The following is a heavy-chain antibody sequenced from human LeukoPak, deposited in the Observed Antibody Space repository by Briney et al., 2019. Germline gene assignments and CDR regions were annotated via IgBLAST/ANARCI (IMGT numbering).Heavy chain of an antibody. D-gene: IGHD6-19*01. V-gene: IGHV3-30*02. Sequence: GGSLRLSCAASGFTFSSYSMNWVRQAPGKGLEWVAFIRNDGSDKYYGDSVKGRVTISRDNSKNTLDLQMKSLSAEDTALYYCAKARGSGFQRGDAFDMWGQGTRVTVSS. CDR1: GFTFSSYS. J-gene: IGHJ3*02. CDR2: IRNDGSDK. CDR3: AKARGSGFQRGDAFDM.